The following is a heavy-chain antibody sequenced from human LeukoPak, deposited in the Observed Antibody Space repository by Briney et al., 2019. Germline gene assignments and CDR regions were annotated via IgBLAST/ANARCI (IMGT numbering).Heavy chain of an antibody. V-gene: IGHV4-39*01. J-gene: IGHJ4*02. Sequence: SETLSLTCTVSGGSISSSSYYWGWIRQPPGTGLEWIGSIYYSGSTYYNPSLKSRVTISVDTSKNQFSLKLSSVTAADTAVYYCARSLRFLEWLGYSDYWGQGTLVTVSS. CDR2: IYYSGST. D-gene: IGHD3-3*01. CDR3: ARSLRFLEWLGYSDY. CDR1: GGSISSSSYY.